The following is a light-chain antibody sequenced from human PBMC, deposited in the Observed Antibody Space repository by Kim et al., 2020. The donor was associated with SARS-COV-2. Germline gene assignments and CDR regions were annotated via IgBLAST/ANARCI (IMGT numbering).Light chain of an antibody. CDR2: YDS. Sequence: SYELTQPPSVSVAPGKTARITCGGNNIGSKSVHWYQQKPGQAPVLVIYYDSDRPSGIPERFSGSNSGNTATLTISRVEAGDEADYYCQVWDISGDHPNWV. CDR1: NIGSKS. CDR3: QVWDISGDHPNWV. J-gene: IGLJ3*02. V-gene: IGLV3-21*04.